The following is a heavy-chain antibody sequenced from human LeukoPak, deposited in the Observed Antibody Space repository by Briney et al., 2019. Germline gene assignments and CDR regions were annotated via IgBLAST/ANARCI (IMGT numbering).Heavy chain of an antibody. V-gene: IGHV3-23*01. CDR2: ISAGGSNT. Sequence: GGSLRLSCAASGFTFSSYSMNWVRQAPGKGLEWVSGISAGGSNTYYADSVMGRFTISRDNSKNTLYLQMNSLRAGDTAVYYCARGPSGYHNTGGQGTLVTVSS. CDR1: GFTFSSYS. D-gene: IGHD5-12*01. J-gene: IGHJ4*02. CDR3: ARGPSGYHNT.